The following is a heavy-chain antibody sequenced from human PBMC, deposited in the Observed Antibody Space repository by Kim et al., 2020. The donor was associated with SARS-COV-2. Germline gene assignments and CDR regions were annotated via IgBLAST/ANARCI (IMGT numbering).Heavy chain of an antibody. CDR2: INTATGRP. V-gene: IGHV7-4-1*02. J-gene: IGHJ6*02. Sequence: ASVKVSCKTSGYSFTNFAMNWLRQAPGQGLEWLGWINTATGRPTYAPGLTGRLVFSSDTSATTAYLQINSLKAEDTAVYFCARDGDGGGSGCFHGMDVGG. D-gene: IGHD1-26*01. CDR1: GYSFTNFA. CDR3: ARDGDGGGSGCFHGMDV.